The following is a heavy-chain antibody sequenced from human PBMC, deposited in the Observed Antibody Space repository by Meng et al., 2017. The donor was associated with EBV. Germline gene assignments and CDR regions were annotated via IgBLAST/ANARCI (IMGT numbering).Heavy chain of an antibody. V-gene: IGHV1-69*01. J-gene: IGHJ4*02. CDR3: ARGYYGSGSYYEVDY. Sequence: GQLGQVWAEVKKPGSWVKVSCKASGGTFSSYAISWVRQAPGQGLEWMGGIIPIFGTANYAQKFQGRVTITADESTSTAYMELSSLRSEDTAVYYCARGYYGSGSYYEVDYWGQGTLVTVSS. CDR1: GGTFSSYA. CDR2: IIPIFGTA. D-gene: IGHD3-10*01.